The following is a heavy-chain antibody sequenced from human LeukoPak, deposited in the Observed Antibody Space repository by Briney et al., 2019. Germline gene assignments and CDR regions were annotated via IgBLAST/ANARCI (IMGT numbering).Heavy chain of an antibody. D-gene: IGHD1-1*01. CDR2: IKEDGSAK. J-gene: IGHJ4*02. CDR3: ARRVQPYYFDY. V-gene: IGHV3-7*01. CDR1: GLTFSSYW. Sequence: GGSLRLSCVASGLTFSSYWMTWVRQAPGKGLEWVANIKEDGSAKSYVDSVKGRFTISRDNAKNSLYLQMNSLRVEDTAVYYCARRVQPYYFDYWGQGTLVTVSS.